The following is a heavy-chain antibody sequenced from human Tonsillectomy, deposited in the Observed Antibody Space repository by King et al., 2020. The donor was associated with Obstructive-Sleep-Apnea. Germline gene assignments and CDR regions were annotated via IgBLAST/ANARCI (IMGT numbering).Heavy chain of an antibody. J-gene: IGHJ4*02. CDR1: GYRFTSYW. V-gene: IGHV5-10-1*01. D-gene: IGHD5-24*01. CDR3: VRNLVATVKGEDY. CDR2: IYPRDSDS. Sequence: QLVQSGAEVKKPGESLRISCKGSGYRFTSYWISWVRQMPGNGLEWMGRIYPRDSDSNYSPSFQGHVTISIDKSISTAYLQWSSLKASDTAIYYCVRNLVATVKGEDYWGQGTLVTVSS.